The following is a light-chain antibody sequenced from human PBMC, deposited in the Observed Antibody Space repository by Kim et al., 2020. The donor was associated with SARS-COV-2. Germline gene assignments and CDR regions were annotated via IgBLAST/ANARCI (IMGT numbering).Light chain of an antibody. CDR1: QDVSIY. CDR2: DAS. V-gene: IGKV1-33*01. J-gene: IGKJ5*01. Sequence: DIQMTQSPSSLSASVGDRVTITCQASQDVSIYLNWYRQKLGKAPELLIYDASNLETGVPSRFSGSGSGTDFSFTISSPQPEDIATYYCQHYGDLPITFGQGTRLEIK. CDR3: QHYGDLPIT.